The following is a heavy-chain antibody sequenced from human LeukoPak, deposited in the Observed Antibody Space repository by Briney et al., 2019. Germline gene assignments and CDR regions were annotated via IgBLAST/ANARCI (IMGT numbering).Heavy chain of an antibody. D-gene: IGHD4-17*01. CDR2: ISGSGGST. CDR1: GFTFSTYW. J-gene: IGHJ4*02. CDR3: AKGYGDYVDY. V-gene: IGHV3-23*01. Sequence: GGSLRLSCAASGFTFSTYWMSWVRQAPGKGLEWVSAISGSGGSTYYADSVKGRFTISRDNSKNTLYLQMNSLRAEDTAVYYCAKGYGDYVDYWGQGTLVTVSS.